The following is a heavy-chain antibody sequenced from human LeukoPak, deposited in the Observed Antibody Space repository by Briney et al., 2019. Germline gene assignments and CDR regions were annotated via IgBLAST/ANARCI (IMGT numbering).Heavy chain of an antibody. D-gene: IGHD4-23*01. CDR3: ATEGAGNDYGGNRPFDY. CDR2: ISSNGGST. CDR1: GFTFSTYS. J-gene: IGHJ4*02. Sequence: GGSLRLSCAASGFTFSTYSMVWVRQAPGKGLEYVSAISSNGGSTHYANPVKGRFTISRDNSKNTLYLQMGSLRAEDMAMYYCATEGAGNDYGGNRPFDYWGQGTLVTVSS. V-gene: IGHV3-64*01.